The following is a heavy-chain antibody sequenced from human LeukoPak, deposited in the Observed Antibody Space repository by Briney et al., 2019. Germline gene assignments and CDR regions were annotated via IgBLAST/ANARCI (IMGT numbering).Heavy chain of an antibody. CDR1: GVSISSSNSY. CDR2: IYYTGNT. D-gene: IGHD6-19*01. J-gene: IGHJ4*02. V-gene: IGHV4-39*01. Sequence: PSETLSLTCSVSGVSISSSNSYWGWIRQPPGKGLEWIGSIYYTGNTYYNASVKSQVSISIDTSKNQFSLRLTSVTAADTAVYYCARHERSVAVAGSFDFWGQGTLVTVSS. CDR3: ARHERSVAVAGSFDF.